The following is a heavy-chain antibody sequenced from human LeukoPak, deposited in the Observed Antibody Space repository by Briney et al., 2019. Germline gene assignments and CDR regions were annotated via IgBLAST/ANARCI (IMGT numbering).Heavy chain of an antibody. J-gene: IGHJ4*02. CDR2: INHSGGT. Sequence: HPSETLSLTCAVYGGSFSDYYWSWIRQPPGKELEWIGEINHSGGTNYNPSLKSRVTISVDTSKNQFSLKLSSVTAADTAVYYCARGSNWAYYFDYWGQGTLVTVSS. V-gene: IGHV4-34*01. CDR3: ARGSNWAYYFDY. CDR1: GGSFSDYY. D-gene: IGHD7-27*01.